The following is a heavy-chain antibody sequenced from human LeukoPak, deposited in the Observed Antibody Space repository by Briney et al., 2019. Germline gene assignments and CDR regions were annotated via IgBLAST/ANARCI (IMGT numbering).Heavy chain of an antibody. CDR3: AKRYSTSLAFDI. CDR1: GFTFSSYS. CDR2: ISGSGGST. Sequence: GGSLRLSCAASGFTFSSYSMNWVRQAPGKGLEWVSAISGSGGSTHYADSVKGRFTISRDNSKNTLYLQMNSLRAEDTVVYYRAKRYSTSLAFDIWGQGTMVSVSS. D-gene: IGHD6-13*01. J-gene: IGHJ3*02. V-gene: IGHV3-23*01.